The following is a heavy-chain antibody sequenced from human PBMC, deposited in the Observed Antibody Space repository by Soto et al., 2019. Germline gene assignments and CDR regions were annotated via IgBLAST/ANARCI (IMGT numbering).Heavy chain of an antibody. CDR3: SRRAPEGFDP. Sequence: SETLSLTCTVSGGSISKSSYYWVWIRQPPGKGLEWVGSMSYSGSTYYNPSLKSRVAISVDTSKNQLSLQVSSVTAADTAVYYCSRRAPEGFDPWGQGTLVTVS. V-gene: IGHV4-39*01. J-gene: IGHJ5*02. CDR1: GGSISKSSYY. CDR2: MSYSGST.